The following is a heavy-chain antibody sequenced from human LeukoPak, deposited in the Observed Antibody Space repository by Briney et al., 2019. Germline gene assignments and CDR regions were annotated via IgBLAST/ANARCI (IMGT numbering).Heavy chain of an antibody. Sequence: GGSLRLSSAASGFTFSSYEMNWVRQAPGKGLEWVSYISSSGSTIYYADSVKGRFTISRDNAKNSLYLQMNSLRAEDTAVYYCARGGGRCQLPVDYWGQGTLVTVSS. CDR3: ARGGGRCQLPVDY. D-gene: IGHD2-2*01. CDR2: ISSSGSTI. V-gene: IGHV3-48*03. CDR1: GFTFSSYE. J-gene: IGHJ4*02.